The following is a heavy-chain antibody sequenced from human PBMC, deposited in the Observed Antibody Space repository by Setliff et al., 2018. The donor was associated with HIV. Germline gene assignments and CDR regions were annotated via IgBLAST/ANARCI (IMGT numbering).Heavy chain of an antibody. CDR2: MNPNSSNS. D-gene: IGHD3-10*01. J-gene: IGHJ5*01. CDR3: TRGRHSQTAGAIKFAF. Sequence: ASVKVSCKASGYTFINYDINWVRQATGQGLEWMGWMNPNSSNSGYAQNFQGRVTMTLDTSISTAYMELSSLTSEDTAVYYCTRGRHSQTAGAIKFAFWGQGSLVTVSS. CDR1: GYTFINYD. V-gene: IGHV1-8*02.